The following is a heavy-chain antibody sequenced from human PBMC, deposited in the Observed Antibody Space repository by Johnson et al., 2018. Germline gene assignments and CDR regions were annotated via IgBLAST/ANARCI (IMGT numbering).Heavy chain of an antibody. Sequence: VRLVESGGGVVRPGGSLRLSCAASGFTFDDYGMSWVRQAPGKGLEWVSGINWNGGSTGFADSVKGRFTISRDNGKNSLYLQMNSLRAEDTALYHWARDLSSSWDNDAFDIWGQGTMVTVSS. CDR2: INWNGGST. J-gene: IGHJ3*02. D-gene: IGHD6-13*01. V-gene: IGHV3-20*01. CDR1: GFTFDDYG. CDR3: ARDLSSSWDNDAFDI.